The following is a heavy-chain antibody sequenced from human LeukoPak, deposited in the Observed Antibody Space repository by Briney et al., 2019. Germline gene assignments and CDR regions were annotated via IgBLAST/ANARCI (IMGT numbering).Heavy chain of an antibody. CDR3: AREIITMVRAVFDL. V-gene: IGHV4-38-2*02. D-gene: IGHD3-10*01. Sequence: SETLSLTCTVSAYSISSDYYWGWIRQPPGKGLEWIGSIYHSGSTYYNPSLKSRVTISVDTSNNQFSLKLSSVTAADTAVYYCAREIITMVRAVFDLWGRGTLVTVSS. CDR2: IYHSGST. J-gene: IGHJ2*01. CDR1: AYSISSDYY.